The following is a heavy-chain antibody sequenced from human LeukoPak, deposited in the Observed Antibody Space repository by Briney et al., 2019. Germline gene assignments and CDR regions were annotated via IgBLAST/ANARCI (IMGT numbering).Heavy chain of an antibody. Sequence: PGGSLRLSCAVSRFAFSNYGMSWVRQAPGRGLTWVSGISGSGGSTYYADSVKGRFTISRDNSKNTLYLQMNSLRAEDTAVYYCARDSVAAADYWGQGTLVTVSS. CDR2: ISGSGGST. CDR1: RFAFSNYG. V-gene: IGHV3-23*01. J-gene: IGHJ4*02. D-gene: IGHD6-13*01. CDR3: ARDSVAAADY.